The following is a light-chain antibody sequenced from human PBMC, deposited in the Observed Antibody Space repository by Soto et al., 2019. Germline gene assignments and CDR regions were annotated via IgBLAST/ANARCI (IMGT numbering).Light chain of an antibody. Sequence: IQMTQSPSSLSSSIINRITIVCRTSQPISIYLNWYQQKPGKAPRLLIYGASTRAAGTPSRFSGSGSGTDFTLTISSLQSEDFAVYYCLQYTAWLLTFGGGTKVDVK. V-gene: IGKV1-17*01. CDR2: GAS. J-gene: IGKJ4*01. CDR1: QPISIY. CDR3: LQYTAWLLT.